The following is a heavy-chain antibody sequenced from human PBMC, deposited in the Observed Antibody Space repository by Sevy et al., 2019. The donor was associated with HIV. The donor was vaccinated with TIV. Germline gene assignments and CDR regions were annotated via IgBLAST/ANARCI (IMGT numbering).Heavy chain of an antibody. CDR2: ISGSGGST. CDR3: AKVDSSGYYSVSGFDY. D-gene: IGHD3-22*01. J-gene: IGHJ4*02. Sequence: GGSLRLSCAASGFTFSSYAMSWVRQAPGKGLEWVSAISGSGGSTYYADSVKGRFTISRDNSKNTLYLQMNSLRAEDTAVYCCAKVDSSGYYSVSGFDYWGQGTLVTVSS. CDR1: GFTFSSYA. V-gene: IGHV3-23*01.